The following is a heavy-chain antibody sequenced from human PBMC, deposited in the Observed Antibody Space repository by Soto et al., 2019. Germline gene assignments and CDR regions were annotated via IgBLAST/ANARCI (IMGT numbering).Heavy chain of an antibody. J-gene: IGHJ4*02. CDR3: VREGSMRYFDY. V-gene: IGHV3-64*01. CDR2: ISSDGGST. CDR1: GFTFSNYA. Sequence: EVQLVESGGGLVQPGGSLRLSCVASGFTFSNYAMHWVRQAPGKGLEYVSAISSDGGSTYYANSVKGRFTISRDNSKNTLYLQIGSLRVDEMAVYYCVREGSMRYFDYWGQGTLVTVSS.